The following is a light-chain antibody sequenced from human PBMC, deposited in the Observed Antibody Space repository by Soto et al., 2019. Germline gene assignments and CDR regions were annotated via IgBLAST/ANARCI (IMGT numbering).Light chain of an antibody. CDR1: SSDVGGYNY. CDR2: DVS. CDR3: YSYAGSHNV. J-gene: IGLJ1*01. Sequence: QSGLTQPRSVSGSPGQSVTSSCTGTSSDVGGYNYVSWYQQHPGKAPKLMIYDVSKRPSGVPDRFSGSKSGDTASLTVSGLQAEDEADYYCYSYAGSHNVFGTGTKVTVL. V-gene: IGLV2-11*01.